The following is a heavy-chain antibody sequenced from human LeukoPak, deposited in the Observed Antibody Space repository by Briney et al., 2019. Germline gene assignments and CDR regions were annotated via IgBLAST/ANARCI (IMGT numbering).Heavy chain of an antibody. D-gene: IGHD3-22*01. CDR1: GGSFSGYY. V-gene: IGHV4-34*01. CDR2: INHSGST. J-gene: IGHJ4*02. CDR3: ARGEMYYYDSSGFDY. Sequence: SETLSLTCAVYGGSFSGYYWSWIRQPPGKGLEWIGEINHSGSTNYNPSLKSRVTISVDTSKNQFSLKLSSVTAADTAVYYCARGEMYYYDSSGFDYWGQGTLVTVSS.